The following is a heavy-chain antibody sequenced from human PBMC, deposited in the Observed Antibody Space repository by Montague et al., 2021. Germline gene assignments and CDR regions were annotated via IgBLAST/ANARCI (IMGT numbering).Heavy chain of an antibody. CDR1: GFTFGSSA. Sequence: SLRLSCAASGFTFGSSAMSWVRQAPGKGLEWVSSIGDSGRNTYYXDSVKGRFTVSRDNSKNTLYLQMNSLSPEDTAVYYCAKRMAIYKQLYYFDYWGQGALVTVPS. J-gene: IGHJ4*02. V-gene: IGHV3-23*01. CDR3: AKRMAIYKQLYYFDY. CDR2: IGDSGRNT. D-gene: IGHD5-24*01.